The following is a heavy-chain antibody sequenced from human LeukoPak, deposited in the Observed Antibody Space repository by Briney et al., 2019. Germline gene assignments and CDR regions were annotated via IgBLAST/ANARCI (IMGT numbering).Heavy chain of an antibody. Sequence: ASVKVSCKASGGTFSSCAISWVRQAPGQGLEWMGGIIPIFGTANYAQKFQGRVTITADESTSTAYMELSSLRSEDTAVYYCASPYDSSGYYLPFDYWGQGTLVTVSS. V-gene: IGHV1-69*13. CDR1: GGTFSSCA. CDR2: IIPIFGTA. CDR3: ASPYDSSGYYLPFDY. D-gene: IGHD3-22*01. J-gene: IGHJ4*02.